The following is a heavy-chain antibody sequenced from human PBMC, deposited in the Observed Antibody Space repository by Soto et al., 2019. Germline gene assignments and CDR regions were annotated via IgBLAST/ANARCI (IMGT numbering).Heavy chain of an antibody. D-gene: IGHD3-10*01. V-gene: IGHV4-59*01. J-gene: IGHJ6*03. CDR1: GGSISSYY. CDR3: ARGGGSKTEAEMRYYYYYMDV. CDR2: IYYSGST. Sequence: SETLSLTCTVSGGSISSYYWSWIRQPPGKGLEWIGYIYYSGSTNYNPSLKSRVTISVDTSKNQFSLKLSSVTAADTAVYYCARGGGSKTEAEMRYYYYYMDVWDKGTTVTVSS.